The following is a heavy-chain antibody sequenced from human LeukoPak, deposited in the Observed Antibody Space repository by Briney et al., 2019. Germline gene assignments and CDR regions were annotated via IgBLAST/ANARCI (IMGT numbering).Heavy chain of an antibody. CDR3: ARGQDGYEIH. V-gene: IGHV4-31*03. D-gene: IGHD5-12*01. CDR2: IYYSGST. CDR1: GGSISSGGYY. J-gene: IGHJ4*02. Sequence: SQTLSLTCTVSGGSISSGGYYWSWIRQHPGKGLEWIGYIYYSGSTYYNPSLKSRVTISVDTSKNQFSLKLSSVTAADTAVYYCARGQDGYEIHWGQGTLVTASS.